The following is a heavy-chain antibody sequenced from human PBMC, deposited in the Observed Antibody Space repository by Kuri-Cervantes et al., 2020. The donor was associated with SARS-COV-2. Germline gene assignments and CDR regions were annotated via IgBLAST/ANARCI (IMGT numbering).Heavy chain of an antibody. Sequence: SETLSLTCTVSGGSISSYYWSWIRQPPGKGLEWIGYISYSGNTNYNPSLKSRVTISVDTSKNQFSLRLSSVTAADTAVYYCARDTGTHCSDISCYGYYYYYGMDVWGQGTTVIVSS. CDR3: ARDTGTHCSDISCYGYYYYYGMDV. V-gene: IGHV4-59*01. CDR1: GGSISSYY. CDR2: ISYSGNT. D-gene: IGHD2-2*01. J-gene: IGHJ6*02.